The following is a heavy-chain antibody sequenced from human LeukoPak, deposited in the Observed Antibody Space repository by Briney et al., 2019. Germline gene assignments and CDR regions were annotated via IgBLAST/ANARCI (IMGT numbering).Heavy chain of an antibody. V-gene: IGHV1-69*13. CDR3: ARVGCGTSCYNLQDYYYYGMDV. CDR2: IIPIFGTA. J-gene: IGHJ6*02. CDR1: GYTLTELS. D-gene: IGHD2-2*01. Sequence: SVKVSCKVSGYTLTELSMHWVRQAPGQGLEWMGGIIPIFGTANYAQKFQGRVTITADESTSTAYMELSSLRSEDTAVYYCARVGCGTSCYNLQDYYYYGMDVWGQGTTVTVSS.